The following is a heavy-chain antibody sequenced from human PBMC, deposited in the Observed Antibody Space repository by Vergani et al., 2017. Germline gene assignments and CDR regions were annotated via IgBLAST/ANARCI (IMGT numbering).Heavy chain of an antibody. CDR2: INHSGST. J-gene: IGHJ6*03. CDR3: AAGLWDYYYYMDV. CDR1: GGSFSGYY. D-gene: IGHD6-13*01. Sequence: QVQLQQWGAGLLKPSETLSLTCAVYGGSFSGYYWSWIRQPPGKGLEWIGEINHSGSTNYNPSLKRRVTISVDTSKNQFSLKLSSVTAADTAVYDAAAGLWDYYYYMDVWGKGTTVTVSS. V-gene: IGHV4-34*01.